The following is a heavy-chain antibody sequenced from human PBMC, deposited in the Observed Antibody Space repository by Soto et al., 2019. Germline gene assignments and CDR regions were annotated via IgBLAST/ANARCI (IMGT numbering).Heavy chain of an antibody. J-gene: IGHJ5*02. CDR1: GGSFSGYY. D-gene: IGHD2-2*01. CDR3: ARGFTGSSAKQLLFDP. V-gene: IGHV4-34*01. Sequence: PSETLSLTCAVYGGSFSGYYWSWIRQPPGKGLEWIGEINHSGSTNYNPSLKSRVTISVDTSKNQFSLKLSSVTAADTAVYYCARGFTGSSAKQLLFDPWGQGTLVSVSS. CDR2: INHSGST.